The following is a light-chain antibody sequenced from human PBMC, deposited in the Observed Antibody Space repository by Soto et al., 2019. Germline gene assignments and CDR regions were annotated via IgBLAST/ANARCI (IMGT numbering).Light chain of an antibody. V-gene: IGLV2-8*01. CDR1: YSDIGAYYY. J-gene: IGLJ1*01. Sequence: QSALTQPPYASGSPGQSVTIACTGTYSDIGAYYYVSWYQQRPGEAPKLIIYEVSKRPSGVPDRIVASKSGNTASLTVSGLQADDEANYYCSSFKGTNSFVFGTGTKVTVL. CDR2: EVS. CDR3: SSFKGTNSFV.